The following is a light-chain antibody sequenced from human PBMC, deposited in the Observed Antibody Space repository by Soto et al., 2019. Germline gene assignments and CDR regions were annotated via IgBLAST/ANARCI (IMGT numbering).Light chain of an antibody. CDR1: QSVSSN. CDR2: GAS. CDR3: QQYNNWPPWT. J-gene: IGKJ1*01. V-gene: IGKV3-15*01. Sequence: IVMTQSPATLSVSPGERATLSCRASQSVSSNLAWYQQKPGQAPRLVIYGASTRATGIAARFSGSGSGTEFTLTISSLQSEDFAVYYCQQYNNWPPWTFGQGTKVEIE.